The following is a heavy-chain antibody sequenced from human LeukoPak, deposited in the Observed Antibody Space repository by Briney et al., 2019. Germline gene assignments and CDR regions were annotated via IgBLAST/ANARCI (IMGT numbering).Heavy chain of an antibody. CDR2: INSDGSST. Sequence: PGGSLRLSCAASGFTFSSYWMHWVRQAPGKGLVWVSRINSDGSSTSYADSVKGRVTISRDNAKNTLYLQMNSLRAEDTAVYYCASRYSSGWYRGYYFDYWGQGTLVTVSS. J-gene: IGHJ4*02. V-gene: IGHV3-74*01. CDR1: GFTFSSYW. CDR3: ASRYSSGWYRGYYFDY. D-gene: IGHD6-19*01.